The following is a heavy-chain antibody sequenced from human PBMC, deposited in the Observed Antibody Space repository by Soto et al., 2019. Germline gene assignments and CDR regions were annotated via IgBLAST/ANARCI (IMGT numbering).Heavy chain of an antibody. CDR2: ISSSSSYI. V-gene: IGHV3-21*04. CDR3: ARDRNRIAAAAVPYYYYYYGMDV. D-gene: IGHD6-13*01. CDR1: GFTFSSYS. J-gene: IGHJ6*02. Sequence: LRLSCAASGFTFSSYSMNWVRQAPGKGLEWVSSISSSSSYIYYADSVKGRFTISRDNAKNSLYLQMNSLRAEDTAVYYCARDRNRIAAAAVPYYYYYYGMDVWGQGTTVTVSS.